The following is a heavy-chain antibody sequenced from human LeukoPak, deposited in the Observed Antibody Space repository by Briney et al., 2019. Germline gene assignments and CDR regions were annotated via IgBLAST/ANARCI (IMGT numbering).Heavy chain of an antibody. D-gene: IGHD5-12*01. CDR1: GGSISNYY. V-gene: IGHV4-4*07. Sequence: SETLSLTCTVSGGSISNYYWSWIRQPVGKGLEWIGRIYSSGTTIYNPSLKSRVTMPVDTSKNQFSLKLSSVTAADTAVYYCASGSSGYDPWGQGTLVTVSS. CDR3: ASGSSGYDP. CDR2: IYSSGTT. J-gene: IGHJ5*02.